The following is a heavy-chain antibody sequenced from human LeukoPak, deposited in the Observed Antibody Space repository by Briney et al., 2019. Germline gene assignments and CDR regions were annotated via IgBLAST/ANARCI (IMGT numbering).Heavy chain of an antibody. CDR2: IYYSGST. CDR3: ARDDLGATDC. Sequence: PSETLSLTCTVSGGSVSSYYWSWIRQPPGKGLEWIGYIYYSGSTNYNPSLKSRVTISVDTSKNQFSLKLSSVTAADTAVYYCARDDLGATDCGGQGTLVTVSS. D-gene: IGHD1-26*01. CDR1: GGSVSSYY. V-gene: IGHV4-59*02. J-gene: IGHJ4*02.